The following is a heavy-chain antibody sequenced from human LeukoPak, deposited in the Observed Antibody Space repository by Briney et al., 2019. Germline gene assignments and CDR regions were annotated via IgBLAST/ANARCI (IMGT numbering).Heavy chain of an antibody. J-gene: IGHJ4*02. D-gene: IGHD3-9*01. CDR3: ARSHPRRPHEVDILTGYYDY. Sequence: GGSLRLSCAASGFTFSSYEMNWVRQAPGKGLEWVSYISSSGSTIYYADSVKGRFTISRDNAKNSLYLQMNSLRAEDTAVCYCARSHPRRPHEVDILTGYYDYWGQGTLVTVSS. CDR1: GFTFSSYE. V-gene: IGHV3-48*03. CDR2: ISSSGSTI.